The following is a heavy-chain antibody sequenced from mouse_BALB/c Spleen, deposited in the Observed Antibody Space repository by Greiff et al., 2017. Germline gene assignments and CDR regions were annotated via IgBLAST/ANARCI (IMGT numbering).Heavy chain of an antibody. CDR1: GYTFSSYW. D-gene: IGHD1-2*01. V-gene: IGHV1-9*01. Sequence: VQLQQSGAELMKPGASVKISCKATGYTFSSYWIEWVKQRPGHGLEWIGEILPGSGSTNYNEKFKGKATFTADTSSNTAYMQLSSLTSEDSAVYYCALGITTARFAYWGQGTLVTVSA. CDR2: ILPGSGST. J-gene: IGHJ3*01. CDR3: ALGITTARFAY.